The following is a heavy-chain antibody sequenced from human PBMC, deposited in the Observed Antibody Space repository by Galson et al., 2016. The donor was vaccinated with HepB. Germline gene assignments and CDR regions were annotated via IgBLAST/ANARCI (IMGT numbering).Heavy chain of an antibody. D-gene: IGHD3-10*01. Sequence: SLRLSCAASGLTFSNYWMTWVRQVPGRGLEWVANIKTEGTDRHYVDSVKGRFTISRDNTKNSLYLRMDNLRAEDTAVYYCVRPNYYDSGSYSAWGQGTLVTGSS. V-gene: IGHV3-7*01. J-gene: IGHJ5*02. CDR3: VRPNYYDSGSYSA. CDR2: IKTEGTDR. CDR1: GLTFSNYW.